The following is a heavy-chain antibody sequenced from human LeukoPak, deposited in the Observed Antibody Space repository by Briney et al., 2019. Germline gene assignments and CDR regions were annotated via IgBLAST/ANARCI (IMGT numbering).Heavy chain of an antibody. Sequence: GGSLRLSCAASGFTFSSYWMSWVRQAPGKGLEWVSGISWNSGSIGYADSVKGRFTISRDNAKNSLYLQMNSLRAEDTALYYCAKDMGGRRDGYNLKAFDIWGQGTMVTVSS. V-gene: IGHV3-9*01. D-gene: IGHD5-24*01. J-gene: IGHJ3*02. CDR1: GFTFSSYW. CDR2: ISWNSGSI. CDR3: AKDMGGRRDGYNLKAFDI.